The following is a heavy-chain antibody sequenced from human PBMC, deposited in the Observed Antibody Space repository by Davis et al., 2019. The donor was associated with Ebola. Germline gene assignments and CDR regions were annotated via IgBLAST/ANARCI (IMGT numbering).Heavy chain of an antibody. CDR1: GYTFTSYY. Sequence: AASVKVSCKASGYTFTSYYIHWVRQAPGQGLEWMGMINPNDGRTIYAQKFQGRVTVTRDTSTTTVYMDLSSLRSEDTALYYCTTPGGQDSGYDVFDIRGQGTMVTVSS. V-gene: IGHV1-46*03. J-gene: IGHJ3*02. CDR3: TTPGGQDSGYDVFDI. CDR2: INPNDGRT. D-gene: IGHD5-12*01.